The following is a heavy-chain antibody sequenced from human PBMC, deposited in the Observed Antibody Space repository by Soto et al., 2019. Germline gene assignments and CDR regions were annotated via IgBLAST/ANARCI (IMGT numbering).Heavy chain of an antibody. J-gene: IGHJ6*02. CDR1: VFTCSRYG. CDR2: ISYDGGDK. Sequence: PGGSLRLSCAASVFTCSRYGMQWVRQSPGKGLEWVVVISYDGGDKHDADSVNGRFTISRYNSENTLYPHMNSPRGEDTALYYCAKVTYDAFWSAPMDLWGQGITVTVSS. D-gene: IGHD3-3*01. CDR3: AKVTYDAFWSAPMDL. V-gene: IGHV3-30*18.